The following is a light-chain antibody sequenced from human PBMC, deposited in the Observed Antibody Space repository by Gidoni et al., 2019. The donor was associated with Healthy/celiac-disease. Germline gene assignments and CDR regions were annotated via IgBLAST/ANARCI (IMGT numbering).Light chain of an antibody. CDR1: QSVLYSSNNKNY. J-gene: IGKJ2*04. V-gene: IGKV4-1*01. CDR3: QQYYSTCS. Sequence: DIVMTQSLDSLAVSLGERATINCKSSQSVLYSSNNKNYLAWYQQKPGQPPKLLIYWASTRESGVPDRFSGSGSGTDFTLTISSLQAEDVAVYYCQQYYSTCSFGQGTKLEIK. CDR2: WAS.